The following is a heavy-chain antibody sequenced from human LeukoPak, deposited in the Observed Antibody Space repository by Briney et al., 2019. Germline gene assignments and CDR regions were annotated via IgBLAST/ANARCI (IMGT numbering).Heavy chain of an antibody. J-gene: IGHJ6*04. V-gene: IGHV3-64D*06. Sequence: GGSLRLSCSASGFTFSSYAMHWVRQAPGKGLEYVSAISSNGGSSYYADSVKGRFTISRDNSKNTLYLQMSSLRAEDTAVYYCVKDCGIKRVQLEPRRGYYYGMDVWGKGTTVTVSS. CDR3: VKDCGIKRVQLEPRRGYYYGMDV. CDR1: GFTFSSYA. CDR2: ISSNGGSS. D-gene: IGHD1-1*01.